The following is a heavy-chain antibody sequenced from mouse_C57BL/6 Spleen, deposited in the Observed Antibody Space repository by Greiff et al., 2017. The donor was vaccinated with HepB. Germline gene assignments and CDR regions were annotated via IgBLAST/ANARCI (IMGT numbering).Heavy chain of an antibody. D-gene: IGHD1-1*01. V-gene: IGHV1-59*01. Sequence: QVQLKQPGAELVRPGTSVKLSCKASGYTFTSYWMHWVKQRPGQGLEWIGVIDPSDSYTNYNQKFKGKATLTVDTSSSTAYMQLSSLTSEDSAVYYCARGIYYYGSSSYYYAMDYWGQGTSVTVSS. CDR2: IDPSDSYT. J-gene: IGHJ4*01. CDR1: GYTFTSYW. CDR3: ARGIYYYGSSSYYYAMDY.